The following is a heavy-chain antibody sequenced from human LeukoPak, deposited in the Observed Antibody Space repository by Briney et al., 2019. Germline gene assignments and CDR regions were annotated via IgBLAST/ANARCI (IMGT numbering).Heavy chain of an antibody. CDR2: IWYDGSNK. J-gene: IGHJ4*02. D-gene: IGHD3-22*01. CDR1: GFTFSSYG. CDR3: AKGLPSNTYYYESSGYSGFDY. V-gene: IGHV3-33*06. Sequence: PGGSLRLSCAASGFTFSSYGMHWVRQAPGKGLEWVAVIWYDGSNKYYADSVKGRFTISRDNSKNTLYLQMNSLRAEDTAVYYCAKGLPSNTYYYESSGYSGFDYWGQGTLVTVSS.